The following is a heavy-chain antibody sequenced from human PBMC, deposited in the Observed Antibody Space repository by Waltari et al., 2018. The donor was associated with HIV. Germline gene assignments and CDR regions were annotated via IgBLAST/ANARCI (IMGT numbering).Heavy chain of an antibody. D-gene: IGHD4-17*01. CDR1: GLTFSSFA. J-gene: IGHJ2*01. Sequence: EVQLLESGGGLVQPGGYMRLSWSASGLTFSSFAMNWVRQAPGKGLEWVSSISGSGGSTYYADSVKGRFTISRDNSKNTLYLQMSSLRAEDTAVYYCAKGSGTTVANWYFDLWGRGTLVTVSS. V-gene: IGHV3-23*01. CDR2: ISGSGGST. CDR3: AKGSGTTVANWYFDL.